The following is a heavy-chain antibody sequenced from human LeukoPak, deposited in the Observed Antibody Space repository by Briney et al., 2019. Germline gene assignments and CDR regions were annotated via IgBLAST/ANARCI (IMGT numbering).Heavy chain of an antibody. CDR3: ARESYSSSWYAYPGY. CDR2: ISYDGSNK. CDR1: GFTFSSYA. V-gene: IGHV3-30*04. J-gene: IGHJ4*02. Sequence: GVSLRLSCAASGFTFSSYAMHWVRQAPGKGLEWVAVISYDGSNKYYADSVKGRFTISRDNSKNTLYLQMNSLRAEDTAVYYCARESYSSSWYAYPGYWGQGTLVTVSS. D-gene: IGHD6-13*01.